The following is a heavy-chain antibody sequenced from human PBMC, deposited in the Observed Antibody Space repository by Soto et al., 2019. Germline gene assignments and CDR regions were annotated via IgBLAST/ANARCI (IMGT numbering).Heavy chain of an antibody. D-gene: IGHD2-15*01. Sequence: QVQLVESGGGVVQPGRSLRLSCAASGFTFSSYGMHWVRQAPGKGLEWVAVIWYDGSNKYYADSVKGRFTISRDNSKNTLYLQMNSLRAEDTAVYYCARHPLLRDGMDVWGQGTTVTVSS. CDR2: IWYDGSNK. CDR3: ARHPLLRDGMDV. V-gene: IGHV3-33*01. J-gene: IGHJ6*02. CDR1: GFTFSSYG.